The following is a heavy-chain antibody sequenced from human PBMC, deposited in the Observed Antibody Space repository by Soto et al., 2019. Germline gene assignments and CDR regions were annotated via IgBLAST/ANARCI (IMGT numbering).Heavy chain of an antibody. V-gene: IGHV3-66*01. J-gene: IGHJ3*02. Sequence: GGSLRLSCAVSGFTISSNYMNWVRKAPGKGLEWVSFIYSGGNTYYADSVKGRFTISRDNSKNMLYLQMNSLRVEDTAVYYCAREVRVRGFAFDIWGQGTMVTVSS. CDR1: GFTISSNY. CDR3: AREVRVRGFAFDI. D-gene: IGHD3-3*01. CDR2: IYSGGNT.